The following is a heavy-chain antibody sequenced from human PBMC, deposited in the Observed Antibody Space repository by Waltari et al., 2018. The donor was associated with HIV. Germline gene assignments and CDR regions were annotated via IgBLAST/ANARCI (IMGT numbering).Heavy chain of an antibody. Sequence: EVQLVESGGGLVQPGRSLRLSCAASGFTFDDYAMHWVRQAPGKGLEWVSGISWNSGSIGYADSVKGRFTISRDNAKNSLYLQMNSLRAEDTALYYCAKDMRGEGSAFDIWGQGTMVTVSS. V-gene: IGHV3-9*01. D-gene: IGHD3-16*01. CDR3: AKDMRGEGSAFDI. J-gene: IGHJ3*02. CDR1: GFTFDDYA. CDR2: ISWNSGSI.